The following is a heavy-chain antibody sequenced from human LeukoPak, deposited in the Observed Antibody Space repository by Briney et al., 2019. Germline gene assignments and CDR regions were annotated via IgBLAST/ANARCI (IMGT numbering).Heavy chain of an antibody. D-gene: IGHD1-14*01. Sequence: SETLSLTCTVSGVSISSGDYYWSWIRQPPGKGLEWIGYIYYSGSTYYNPSLKSRVTISVDTSKDQFSLKLSSVTAADTAVYYCARVSMGNHDYWGQGTLVTVSS. CDR1: GVSISSGDYY. CDR2: IYYSGST. V-gene: IGHV4-30-4*01. J-gene: IGHJ4*02. CDR3: ARVSMGNHDY.